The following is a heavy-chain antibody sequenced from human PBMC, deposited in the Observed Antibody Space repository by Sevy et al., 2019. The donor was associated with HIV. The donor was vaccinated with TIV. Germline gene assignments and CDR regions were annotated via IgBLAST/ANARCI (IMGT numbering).Heavy chain of an antibody. Sequence: SETLSLSCAVYGGSFSGYYWSWIRQPPGKGLEWIGEINHSGSTNYNPSLKSRVTISVDTSKNQFSLKLSSVTAADTAVYYCARGYGSGRSGVNDYWGQGTLVTVSS. CDR3: ARGYGSGRSGVNDY. V-gene: IGHV4-34*01. J-gene: IGHJ4*02. D-gene: IGHD6-19*01. CDR2: INHSGST. CDR1: GGSFSGYY.